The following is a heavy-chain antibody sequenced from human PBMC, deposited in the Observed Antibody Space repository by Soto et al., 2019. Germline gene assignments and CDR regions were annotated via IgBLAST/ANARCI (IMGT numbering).Heavy chain of an antibody. CDR1: GFTFNNHW. Sequence: EVQLVESGGGLVQPGGSLRLSCTASGFTFNNHWMDWVRQTPVKGLEWVANINPDGSEEHYVDSVKGRFTISRDNSKNTLYLQMNSLRAEDTAVYYCAKGLTTRLYYFDYWGQGTLVTVSS. CDR2: INPDGSEE. D-gene: IGHD1-1*01. J-gene: IGHJ4*02. CDR3: AKGLTTRLYYFDY. V-gene: IGHV3-7*03.